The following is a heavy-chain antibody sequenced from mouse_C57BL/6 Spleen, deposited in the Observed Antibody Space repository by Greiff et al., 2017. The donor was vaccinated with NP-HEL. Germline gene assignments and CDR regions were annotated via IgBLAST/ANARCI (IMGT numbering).Heavy chain of an antibody. J-gene: IGHJ1*03. CDR3: ARGHYYGSPWYCDV. V-gene: IGHV3-6*01. CDR2: ISYDGSN. CDR1: GYSITSGYY. D-gene: IGHD1-1*01. Sequence: DVKLQESGPGLVKPSQSLSLTCSVTGYSITSGYYWNWIRQFPGNKLEWMGYISYDGSNNYNPSLKNRISITRDTSKNQFFLKLNSVTTEDTATYYCARGHYYGSPWYCDVWGTGTTVTVSS.